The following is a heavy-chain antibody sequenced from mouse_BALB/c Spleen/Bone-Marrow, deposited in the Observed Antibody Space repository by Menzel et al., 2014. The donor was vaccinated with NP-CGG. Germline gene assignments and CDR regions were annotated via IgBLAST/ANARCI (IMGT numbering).Heavy chain of an antibody. J-gene: IGHJ1*01. CDR1: GYTFTSYW. CDR2: INPTSGST. CDR3: ASGPWYFDV. D-gene: IGHD3-1*01. Sequence: QVQLQQSGAELVRPGVSVKLSCKASGYTFTSYWMHWIKQRPEQGLERIGEINPTSGSTNYNEEFKTKATLSVDKSSSTAYMQLSSLTSEDSAVYYCASGPWYFDVWGAGTTVTVSS. V-gene: IGHV1S81*02.